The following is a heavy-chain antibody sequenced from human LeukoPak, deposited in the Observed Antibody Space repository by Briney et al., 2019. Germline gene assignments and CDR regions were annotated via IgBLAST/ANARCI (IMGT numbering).Heavy chain of an antibody. CDR3: ASQPREGGTTSYYDY. CDR1: GGSFSGYY. CDR2: INHSGST. D-gene: IGHD1-7*01. J-gene: IGHJ4*02. V-gene: IGHV4-34*01. Sequence: SETLSLTCAVYGGSFSGYYWSWLRQPPGKGLEWIGEINHSGSTNYNPSLKSRVTISVDTSKNQFSLKLSSVTAADTAVYYCASQPREGGTTSYYDYWGQGTLVTVSS.